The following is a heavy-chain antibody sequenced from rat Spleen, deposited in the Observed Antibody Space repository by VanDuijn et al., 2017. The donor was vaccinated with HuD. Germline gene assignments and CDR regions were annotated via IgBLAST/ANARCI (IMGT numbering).Heavy chain of an antibody. V-gene: IGHV5-29*01. D-gene: IGHD1-1*01. J-gene: IGHJ2*01. CDR2: ISYDGSST. Sequence: EVQLVESDGGLVQPGRSLKLSCAASGFTFSDYYMAWVRQAPTKGLEWVATISYDGSSTYYRDSVKGRFTISRDNAKSTLYLQMDSLRSEDTATYYCAKGSGFDYWGQGVMVTVSS. CDR1: GFTFSDYY. CDR3: AKGSGFDY.